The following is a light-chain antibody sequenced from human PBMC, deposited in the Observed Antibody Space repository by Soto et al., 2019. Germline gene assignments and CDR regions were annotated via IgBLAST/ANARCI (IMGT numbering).Light chain of an antibody. V-gene: IGKV1-5*03. Sequence: DIQMTQSPSTLSASVGDRVTITCRASQSISTWLAWYQQKPGKAPKLLIYRASSLESGVPSRFSGSGSGTEFTLTISRLQPDDSATYYCQEYKDWTFGQGTKVEIK. CDR2: RAS. CDR1: QSISTW. CDR3: QEYKDWT. J-gene: IGKJ1*01.